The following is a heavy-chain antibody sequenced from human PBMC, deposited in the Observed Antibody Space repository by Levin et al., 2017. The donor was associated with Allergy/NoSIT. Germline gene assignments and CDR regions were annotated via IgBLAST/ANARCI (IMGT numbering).Heavy chain of an antibody. J-gene: IGHJ6*03. V-gene: IGHV1-18*01. CDR2: ISAYNGNT. Sequence: PAASVKVSCKASGYNFTNYGISWVRQAPGQGLEWMGWISAYNGNTNYAQKFQGRVTMTIQTSTNTAYMELRSLRSDDTAVYYCARVGIDFWGVYQKSWGYMDVWGQGTTVTVSS. CDR3: ARVGIDFWGVYQKSWGYMDV. CDR1: GYNFTNYG. D-gene: IGHD3-3*01.